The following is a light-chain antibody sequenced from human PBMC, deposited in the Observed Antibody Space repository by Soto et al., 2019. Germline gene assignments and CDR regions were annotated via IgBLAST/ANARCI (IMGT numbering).Light chain of an antibody. CDR3: SSYTDSSNYV. CDR1: SSDLAIYNY. Sequence: QSAPTRPASVSGSPGQSITISCTGTSSDLAIYNYVSWYQQQPGKAPKLMIYQVTNRPSGVSNRFSGSRSGNTASLTISGLQAEDEADYYCSSYTDSSNYVFGTGTKLTVL. J-gene: IGLJ1*01. V-gene: IGLV2-14*01. CDR2: QVT.